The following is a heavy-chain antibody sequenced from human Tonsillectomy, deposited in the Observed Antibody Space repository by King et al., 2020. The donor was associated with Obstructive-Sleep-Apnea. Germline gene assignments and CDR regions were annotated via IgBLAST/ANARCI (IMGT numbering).Heavy chain of an antibody. Sequence: VQLQESGPGLVKPSETLYLTCTVSGCSISSYFWSWIRQPPGKRLEWIGYMYYSGSTNYNPSLKSRVTISVDTSKNQFCLTLFSVTAADTAMYFCASRLPPGAFDIWGRGTMVTVSS. CDR1: GCSISSYF. CDR2: MYYSGST. V-gene: IGHV4-59*01. CDR3: ASRLPPGAFDI. J-gene: IGHJ3*02. D-gene: IGHD4-11*01.